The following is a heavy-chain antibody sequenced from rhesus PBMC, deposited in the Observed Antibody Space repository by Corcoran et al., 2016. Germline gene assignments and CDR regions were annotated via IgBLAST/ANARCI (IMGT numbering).Heavy chain of an antibody. J-gene: IGHJ5-2*02. CDR3: ARISAVPGDNSMYV. CDR2: IDGRASRT. CDR1: GVAIGIHY. V-gene: IGHV4S11*01. Sequence: QLQLQESGPGLVKPSETMSLTCGVSGVAIGIHYRRWIRQVPGRGLEWIGYIDGRASRTNHNPSSKCRVTLSLHTSNNHLSLDLRSVTAADTAVYYCARISAVPGDNSMYVLGRVVLVTVSS.